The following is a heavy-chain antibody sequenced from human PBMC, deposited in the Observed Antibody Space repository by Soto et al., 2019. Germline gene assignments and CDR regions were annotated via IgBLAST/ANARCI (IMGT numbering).Heavy chain of an antibody. J-gene: IGHJ4*02. CDR3: AKGKREVEFYFEY. Sequence: HPGGSLRLSCAASGFTFSNYAMTWVRQAPGKGLEWVSGISGSGGSKYYADSVKGRFTISRDNSKNTLYVQMNSLRAEDTAVYYCAKGKREVEFYFEYWGQGNMVTGSS. V-gene: IGHV3-23*01. D-gene: IGHD3-10*01. CDR2: ISGSGGSK. CDR1: GFTFSNYA.